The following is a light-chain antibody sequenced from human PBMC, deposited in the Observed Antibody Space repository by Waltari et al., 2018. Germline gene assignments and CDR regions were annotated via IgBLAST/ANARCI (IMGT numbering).Light chain of an antibody. V-gene: IGKV3-15*01. J-gene: IGKJ4*01. CDR1: QGVRGF. CDR2: DIS. CDR3: QQYGSWPLT. Sequence: ETVLTQSPVTLPVSPGERVAPSCRASQGVRGFLAWYQQKPGQAPRLLVYDISTRATGIPARFSGSGSETEFTLTISGLQSEDFAVYYCQQYGSWPLTFGGGTKVDLK.